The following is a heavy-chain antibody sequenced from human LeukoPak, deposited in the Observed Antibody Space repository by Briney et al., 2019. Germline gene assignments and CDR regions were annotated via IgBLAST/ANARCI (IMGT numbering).Heavy chain of an antibody. V-gene: IGHV4-34*01. CDR1: GGSFSGYY. J-gene: IGHJ4*02. CDR3: ARATGTKVPPGY. D-gene: IGHD1-7*01. Sequence: SETLSLACAVYGGSFSGYYWSWIRQPPGKGLEWIGEINHSGRNNYNPSLKSRVTISVDTSKNQFSLKLSSVTAADTAVYYCARATGTKVPPGYWGQGTLVTVSS. CDR2: INHSGRN.